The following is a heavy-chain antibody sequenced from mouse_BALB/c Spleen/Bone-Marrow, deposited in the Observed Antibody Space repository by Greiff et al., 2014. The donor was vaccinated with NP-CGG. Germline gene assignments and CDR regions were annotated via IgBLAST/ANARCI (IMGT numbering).Heavy chain of an antibody. V-gene: IGHV14-3*02. D-gene: IGHD2-14*01. CDR3: ATYYRSDRRFAD. CDR2: SETAGDNT. Sequence: VKLSCTASGXXXXXTYXPXVXXXXXXXLXWXGRSETAGDNTNYAQKFKGRATITADTSSNTAYLQLSSLTSEDSAVYYGATYYRSDRRFADWGQGTLVTVSA. J-gene: IGHJ3*01. CDR1: GXXXXXTY.